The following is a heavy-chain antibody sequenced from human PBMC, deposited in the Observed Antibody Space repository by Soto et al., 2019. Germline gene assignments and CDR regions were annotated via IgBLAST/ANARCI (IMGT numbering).Heavy chain of an antibody. D-gene: IGHD3-16*01. Sequence: EVQLVESGGGVFQPGGSLRLSCAASVFTFSSYWMHWVRQVSGKGLVWVSHINGDGSDTTYADSVKGRFTISRDNAKNTLYLQMNSLRAEDTAVYYCVSDDPGLGIDYWGQGTLVTVSS. J-gene: IGHJ4*02. CDR1: VFTFSSYW. CDR3: VSDDPGLGIDY. V-gene: IGHV3-74*01. CDR2: INGDGSDT.